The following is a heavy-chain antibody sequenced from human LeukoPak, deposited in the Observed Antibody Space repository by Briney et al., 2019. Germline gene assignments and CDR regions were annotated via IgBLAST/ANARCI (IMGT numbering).Heavy chain of an antibody. Sequence: GGSLRLSCAASGFTFSSYWMSWVRQAPGKGLEWVANIKQDGSEKYYVDSVKGRFTISRDNAKNSLYLQMNSLRAEDTAVYYCAKPTHFNWFDPWGLGTLVTVSS. CDR2: IKQDGSEK. V-gene: IGHV3-7*01. D-gene: IGHD3-3*02. CDR1: GFTFSSYW. J-gene: IGHJ5*02. CDR3: AKPTHFNWFDP.